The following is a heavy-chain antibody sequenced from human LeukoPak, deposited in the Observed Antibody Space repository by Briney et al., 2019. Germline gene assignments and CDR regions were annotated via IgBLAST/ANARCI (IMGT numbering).Heavy chain of an antibody. CDR2: ISAYNGNT. Sequence: ASVKVSCKASGYTFTSYGISWVRQAPGQGLEWMGWISAYNGNTNYAQKLQGRVTMTTDTSTSTAYMELRSLRSDDTAVYYCARSSPMVRGVIITSNYYHYGMDVWGQGTTVTVSS. J-gene: IGHJ6*02. CDR1: GYTFTSYG. D-gene: IGHD3-10*01. CDR3: ARSSPMVRGVIITSNYYHYGMDV. V-gene: IGHV1-18*01.